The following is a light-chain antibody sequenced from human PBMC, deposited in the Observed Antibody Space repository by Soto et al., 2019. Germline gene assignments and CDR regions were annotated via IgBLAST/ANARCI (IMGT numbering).Light chain of an antibody. V-gene: IGKV2-30*01. CDR2: EVS. CDR1: RSLVYSDGNTS. Sequence: MTDSPGPRTVPLGQTDPILCRPSRSLVYSDGNTSLNWFQQRPGQSPRRLIFEVSNRDSGVQDRFCGSASGTDFTLKISRGEAEDVGVYYCMQTLHSHRITFGQGTRLEIK. CDR3: MQTLHSHRIT. J-gene: IGKJ5*01.